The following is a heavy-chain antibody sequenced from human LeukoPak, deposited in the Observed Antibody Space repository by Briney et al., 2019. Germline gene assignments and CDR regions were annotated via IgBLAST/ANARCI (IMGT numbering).Heavy chain of an antibody. CDR2: ISNSSSYI. CDR1: GFTFSSYS. CDR3: ARKTHPEPSLIAAAGLPIYYYYGMDV. V-gene: IGHV3-21*01. J-gene: IGHJ6*02. D-gene: IGHD6-13*01. Sequence: KPGGSLRLSCAASGFTFSSYSMSWVRQAPGKGLEWVSSISNSSSYIYYADSVKGRVTISGDNAKNSLYLQMNSLRAEDTAVYYCARKTHPEPSLIAAAGLPIYYYYGMDVWGQGTTVTVSS.